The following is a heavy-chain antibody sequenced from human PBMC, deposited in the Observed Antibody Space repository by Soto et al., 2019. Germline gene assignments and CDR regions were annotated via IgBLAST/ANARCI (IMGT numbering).Heavy chain of an antibody. D-gene: IGHD2-15*01. J-gene: IGHJ4*02. CDR1: GGTFSSYA. V-gene: IGHV1-69*01. CDR3: ARVLDCSGGSCYSVVYYFDY. Sequence: QVQLVQSGAEVKKPGSSVKVSCKASGGTFSSYAISWVRQAPGQGLEWMGGIIPIFGTANYAQKFQGRVTITADESTSTAYMELSSLRSEDTAVYYCARVLDCSGGSCYSVVYYFDYWGQGTLVTVSS. CDR2: IIPIFGTA.